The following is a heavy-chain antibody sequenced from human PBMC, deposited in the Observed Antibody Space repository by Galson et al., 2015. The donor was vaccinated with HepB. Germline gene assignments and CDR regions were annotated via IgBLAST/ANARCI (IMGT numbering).Heavy chain of an antibody. D-gene: IGHD3-10*01. CDR3: ARGFYGSGSYYNAFFDY. J-gene: IGHJ4*02. V-gene: IGHV5-10-1*01. Sequence: QSGAEVKKPGESLRISCKGSGYSFTSYWISWVRQMPGKGLEWMGRIDPSDSYTNYSPSFQGHVTISADKSISTAYLQWSSLKASDTAMYYCARGFYGSGSYYNAFFDYWGQGTLVTVSS. CDR1: GYSFTSYW. CDR2: IDPSDSYT.